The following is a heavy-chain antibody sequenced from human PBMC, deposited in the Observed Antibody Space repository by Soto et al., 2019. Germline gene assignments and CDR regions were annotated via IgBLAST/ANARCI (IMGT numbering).Heavy chain of an antibody. Sequence: ASVKVSCKASGYTFTGYYMHWVRQAPGQGLEWMGWINPNSGGTNYAQKFQGWVTMTRDTSISTAYMELSRLRSDDTAVYCCARGKDYDSSGHDAFDIWGQGTMVTVSS. V-gene: IGHV1-2*04. J-gene: IGHJ3*02. CDR1: GYTFTGYY. D-gene: IGHD3-22*01. CDR3: ARGKDYDSSGHDAFDI. CDR2: INPNSGGT.